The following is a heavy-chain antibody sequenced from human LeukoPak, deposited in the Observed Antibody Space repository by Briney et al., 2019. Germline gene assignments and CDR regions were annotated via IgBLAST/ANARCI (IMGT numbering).Heavy chain of an antibody. V-gene: IGHV6-1*01. CDR3: ATEYGTDAFDI. Sequence: SQTLSLTCAISGDSVSSNSAAWNWIRQSPSGGLEWLGRTYYRSKWYNDYAVSVKSRITINPDTSKNQFSLQLNSVTPEDTAVCYCATEYGTDAFDIWGQGTMVTVSS. CDR1: GDSVSSNSAA. CDR2: TYYRSKWYN. J-gene: IGHJ3*02. D-gene: IGHD1-14*01.